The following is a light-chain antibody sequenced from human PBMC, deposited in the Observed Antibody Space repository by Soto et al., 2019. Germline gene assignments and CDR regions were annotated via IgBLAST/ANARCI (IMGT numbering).Light chain of an antibody. CDR3: QQYSTYWT. CDR1: QNIGNW. J-gene: IGKJ1*01. CDR2: DVS. Sequence: DIQMTQSPSTLSASVGDSVTITCRASQNIGNWLAWYQQKPGQAPKLLMYDVSGLESGVPSRFIGSRSGTEFTLTISSLQPDDFATYYCQQYSTYWTFGQGTKVDIK. V-gene: IGKV1-5*01.